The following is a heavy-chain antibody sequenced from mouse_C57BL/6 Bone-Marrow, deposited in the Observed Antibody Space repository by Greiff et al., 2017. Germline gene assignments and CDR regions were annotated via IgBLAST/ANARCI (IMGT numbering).Heavy chain of an antibody. J-gene: IGHJ4*01. Sequence: VQLQQPGPELVKPGASVKISCKASGYSFTGYYMNWVKQSPEKSLEWIGEINPSTGGTTYNQKFKAKATLTVDKSSSTAYMQLKSLTSEDSAVYYCARRARQLRLRDAMDYWGQGTSVTVSS. CDR2: INPSTGGT. CDR1: GYSFTGYY. D-gene: IGHD3-2*02. V-gene: IGHV1-42*01. CDR3: ARRARQLRLRDAMDY.